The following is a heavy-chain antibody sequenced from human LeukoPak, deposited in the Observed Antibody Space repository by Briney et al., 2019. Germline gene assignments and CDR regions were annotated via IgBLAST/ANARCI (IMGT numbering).Heavy chain of an antibody. CDR2: IGYTSTDK. CDR1: GFTFSTST. J-gene: IGHJ4*02. Sequence: PGGSLRLSCAASGFTFSTSTMNWVRQAPGKGLEWVSSIGYTSTDKYYVASVKGRFTISRDNAENSLYLQMNSLRAEDTAVYYCATYGSYFQYFDYWGQETLVTVSS. D-gene: IGHD1-26*01. CDR3: ATYGSYFQYFDY. V-gene: IGHV3-21*01.